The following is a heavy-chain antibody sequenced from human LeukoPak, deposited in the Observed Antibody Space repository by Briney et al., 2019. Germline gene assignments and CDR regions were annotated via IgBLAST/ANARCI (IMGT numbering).Heavy chain of an antibody. V-gene: IGHV4-34*01. Sequence: SETLSLTCAVYGGSFSGYYWSWIRQPPGKGLEWIGEINHSGSTNYNPSLKSRVTISVETSKNRFSLKLSSVTAADTAVYYCARGRRSGWYYFDYWGQGTLVTVSS. CDR3: ARGRRSGWYYFDY. CDR2: INHSGST. J-gene: IGHJ4*02. CDR1: GGSFSGYY. D-gene: IGHD6-19*01.